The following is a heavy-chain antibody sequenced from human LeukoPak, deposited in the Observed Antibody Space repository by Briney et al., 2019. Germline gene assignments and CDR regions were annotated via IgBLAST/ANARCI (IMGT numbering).Heavy chain of an antibody. V-gene: IGHV4-34*01. Sequence: RQPPRKGLEWIGEINHSGSTNYNPSLKSRVTISVDTSKNQFSLKLSSVTAADTAVYYCARGGSSTSCYSCWFDPWGQGTLVTVSS. CDR2: INHSGST. J-gene: IGHJ5*02. CDR3: ARGGSSTSCYSCWFDP. D-gene: IGHD2-2*01.